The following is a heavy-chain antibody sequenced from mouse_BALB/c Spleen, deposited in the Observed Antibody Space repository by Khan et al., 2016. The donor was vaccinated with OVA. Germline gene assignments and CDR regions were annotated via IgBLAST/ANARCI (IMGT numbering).Heavy chain of an antibody. D-gene: IGHD1-1*01. CDR1: GYTFTRYY. CDR2: INPSNGGT. Sequence: QVQLKQSGTELVKPGASVKLSCKTSGYTFTRYYMYWVKQRPGQGLEWIGEINPSNGGTNFNEKFKSKATLTVDKSSSTAYMQLSSLTSEDSAVYYCTRKDYYGSSHRYFDVWGAGTTVTVSS. CDR3: TRKDYYGSSHRYFDV. J-gene: IGHJ1*01. V-gene: IGHV1-53*01.